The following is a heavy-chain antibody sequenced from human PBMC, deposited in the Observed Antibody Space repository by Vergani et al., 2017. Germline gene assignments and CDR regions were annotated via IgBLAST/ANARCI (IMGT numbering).Heavy chain of an antibody. CDR2: INSDGSST. Sequence: EVQLVESGGGLVQPGGSLRLSCAASELPFSSYWMHWVRQAPGKGLVWVSRINSDGSSTSYADSVKGRFTISRDNAKNTLYLQMNSLRAEDTAVYYCAREMEEWLLFYYMDVWGKGTTVTVSS. CDR1: ELPFSSYW. J-gene: IGHJ6*03. CDR3: AREMEEWLLFYYMDV. V-gene: IGHV3-74*01. D-gene: IGHD3-3*01.